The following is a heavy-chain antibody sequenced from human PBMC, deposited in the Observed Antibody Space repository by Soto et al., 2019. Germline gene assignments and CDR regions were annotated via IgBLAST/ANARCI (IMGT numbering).Heavy chain of an antibody. J-gene: IGHJ4*02. CDR3: AKFSGPGYTMIVVVRDY. CDR1: GFTFSSYA. V-gene: IGHV3-23*01. D-gene: IGHD3-22*01. CDR2: ISGSGGST. Sequence: HPVGSLRLSCAASGFTFSSYAMSWVRQAPGKGLEWVSAISGSGGSTYYADSVKGRFTISRDNSKNTLYLQMNSLRAEDTAVYYCAKFSGPGYTMIVVVRDYWGQGTLVTVSS.